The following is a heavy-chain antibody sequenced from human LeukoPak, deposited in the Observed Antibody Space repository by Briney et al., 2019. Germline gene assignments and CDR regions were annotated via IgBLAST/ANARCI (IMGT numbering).Heavy chain of an antibody. V-gene: IGHV4-38-2*01. CDR1: GYSISSGYY. J-gene: IGHJ4*02. CDR2: IYHSGST. CDR3: ARAGDDFWSGYYHFDY. D-gene: IGHD3-3*01. Sequence: SETLSLTCAVSGYSISSGYYWGWIRQPPGKGLEWIGSIYHSGSTYYNPSLKSRVTISVDTSKNQFSLKLSSVTAADTAVYYCARAGDDFWSGYYHFDYWGQGTLVTVSS.